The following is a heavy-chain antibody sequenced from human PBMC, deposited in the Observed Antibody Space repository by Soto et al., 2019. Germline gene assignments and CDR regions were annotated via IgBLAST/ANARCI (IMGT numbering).Heavy chain of an antibody. CDR3: ARARGDGYTFGY. D-gene: IGHD5-12*01. Sequence: PSETLSLTCTVSGGSTSSGDYYWSWIRQPPGKGLEWIGYIYYSGSTYYNPSLKSRVTISVDTSKNQSSLKLSSVTAADTAVYYCARARGDGYTFGYWGQGTLVTVSS. CDR1: GGSTSSGDYY. J-gene: IGHJ4*02. V-gene: IGHV4-30-4*01. CDR2: IYYSGST.